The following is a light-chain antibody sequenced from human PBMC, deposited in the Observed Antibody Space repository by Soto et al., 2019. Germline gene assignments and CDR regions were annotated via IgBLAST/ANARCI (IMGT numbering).Light chain of an antibody. J-gene: IGLJ3*02. CDR1: SSDIGSYDY. CDR2: EVS. V-gene: IGLV2-14*01. Sequence: QSALTQPASVSGSPGQSITISCTGTSSDIGSYDYVSWFQQRPGKAPTLIIYEVSNRPSGVSTHFSGSKSGNTASLTISGVLLEDEAEYCCSSYTTTTLVFGGGTKLTVL. CDR3: SSYTTTTLV.